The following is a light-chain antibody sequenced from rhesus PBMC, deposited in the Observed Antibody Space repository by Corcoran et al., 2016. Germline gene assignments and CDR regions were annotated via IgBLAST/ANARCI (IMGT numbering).Light chain of an antibody. V-gene: IGKV1-74*01. Sequence: DIQMTQSPSSLSASVGDRVTITCRASENVNNYLNWYQQKTGKAPKLLIYKASTLQSGVPSRFSCSGSETDYTFTIRSLQPEDVATYYGQHGYGTPFTFGPGTKLDIK. J-gene: IGKJ3*01. CDR1: ENVNNY. CDR3: QHGYGTPFT. CDR2: KAS.